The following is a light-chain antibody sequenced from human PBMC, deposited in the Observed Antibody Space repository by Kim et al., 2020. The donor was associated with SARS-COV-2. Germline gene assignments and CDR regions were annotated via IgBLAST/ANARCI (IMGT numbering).Light chain of an antibody. CDR3: QSYDSSLSDVV. CDR1: SSNSGAGYD. CDR2: YNI. Sequence: QRVTISCTGSSSNSGAGYDVHWYQQLPGTAPKLLIYYNINRPSGVPDRFSGSKSDTSASLAITGLQTEDEADYYCQSYDSSLSDVVFGGGTKVTVL. J-gene: IGLJ2*01. V-gene: IGLV1-40*01.